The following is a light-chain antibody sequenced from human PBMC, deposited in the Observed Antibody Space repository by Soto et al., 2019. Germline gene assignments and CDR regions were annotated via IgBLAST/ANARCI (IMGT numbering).Light chain of an antibody. Sequence: EIVMTQSPATLSVSPGERATLSCRASQSVSSNLAWYQQKPGQAPRLLIYGTSTRATGIPARFSGSGSGTEFTLTISSLQSEDFAVYYCHQYGSSGTFGQGTKVDIK. CDR3: HQYGSSGT. V-gene: IGKV3-15*01. CDR1: QSVSSN. J-gene: IGKJ1*01. CDR2: GTS.